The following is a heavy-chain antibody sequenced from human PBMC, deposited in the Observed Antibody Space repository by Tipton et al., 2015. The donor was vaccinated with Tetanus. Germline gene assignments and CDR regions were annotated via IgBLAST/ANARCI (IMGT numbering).Heavy chain of an antibody. Sequence: SLRLSCTASGFSFGDYAMSWFRQAPGKGLEWVGFIRSKAYGGATEYAAAVRGRFIISRDDSQSIAYLQMNSLKTEDTAVYYCTRDGEYNWNLGLAYWGQGILVTVSS. CDR3: TRDGEYNWNLGLAY. D-gene: IGHD1-20*01. CDR1: GFSFGDYA. J-gene: IGHJ4*02. CDR2: IRSKAYGGAT. V-gene: IGHV3-49*03.